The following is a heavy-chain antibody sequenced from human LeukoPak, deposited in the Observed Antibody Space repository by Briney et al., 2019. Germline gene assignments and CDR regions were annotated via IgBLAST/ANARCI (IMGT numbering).Heavy chain of an antibody. Sequence: GGSLRLSCAASGFTFSSYWMSWVRQAAGKGLEWVANIKQDGREKNYVDSVKGRFTVSRDNAKNSLYMQINSLRAEDTAVYYCAREGLLSATVSFDYSGEGILLTVSS. CDR1: GFTFSSYW. CDR3: AREGLLSATVSFDY. J-gene: IGHJ4*02. D-gene: IGHD2-15*01. V-gene: IGHV3-7*04. CDR2: IKQDGREK.